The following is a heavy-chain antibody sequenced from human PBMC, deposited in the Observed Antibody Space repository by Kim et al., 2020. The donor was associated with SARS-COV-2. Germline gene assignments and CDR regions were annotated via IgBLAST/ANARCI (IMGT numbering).Heavy chain of an antibody. CDR3: ARVGDDDDRIHYDY. CDR1: GGSIINNNW. J-gene: IGHJ4*02. CDR2: ILTSENT. V-gene: IGHV4-4*02. Sequence: SETLSLTCAVSGGSIINNNWNWVCQSPGKGLEWIGEILTSENTKYNPSLRDRVTISVDKSKNHCSLELNSVTAADAAVYYCARVGDDDDRIHYDYWGQGALVTVSS. D-gene: IGHD3-10*01.